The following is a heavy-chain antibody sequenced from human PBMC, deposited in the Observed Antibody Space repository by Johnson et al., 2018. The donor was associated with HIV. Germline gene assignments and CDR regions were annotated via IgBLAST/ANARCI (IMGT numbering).Heavy chain of an antibody. J-gene: IGHJ3*02. V-gene: IGHV3-43D*03. CDR2: ISWDGGST. Sequence: VQLVESGGVVVQPGGSLRLSCAASGFTFDDYAMHWVRQAPGKGLEWVSLISWDGGSTYYADSVKGRFTISRDNSKNSLYLQMNSLRAEDTALYYCAKDIGYSGSYFDAFDIWGQGTMVTVSS. CDR3: AKDIGYSGSYFDAFDI. CDR1: GFTFDDYA. D-gene: IGHD1-26*01.